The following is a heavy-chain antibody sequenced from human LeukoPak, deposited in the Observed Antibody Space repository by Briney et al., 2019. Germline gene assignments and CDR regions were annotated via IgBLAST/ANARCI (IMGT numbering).Heavy chain of an antibody. J-gene: IGHJ4*02. D-gene: IGHD6-19*01. CDR3: ASLAVAGLSEGY. Sequence: SETLSLTCTVSGGSISGYYWSWIRQPPGKGLEWIASIYYSGSTYYNPSLKSRVTISVDTSRNQFSLKLSSVTAADTAVYYCASLAVAGLSEGYWGQGTLVIVSS. V-gene: IGHV4-59*05. CDR2: IYYSGST. CDR1: GGSISGYY.